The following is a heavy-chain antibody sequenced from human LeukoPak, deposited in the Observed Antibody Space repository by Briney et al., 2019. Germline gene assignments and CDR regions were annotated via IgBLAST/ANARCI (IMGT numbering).Heavy chain of an antibody. CDR3: ARGQNWFDP. CDR2: IIPIFGTA. J-gene: IGHJ5*02. CDR1: GGTFSSYA. V-gene: IGHV1-69*05. Sequence: ASVKVSCKASGGTFSSYAISWVRHAPGQGLEWMGGIIPIFGTANYAQKFQGRATITTDESTSTAYMELSSLRSEDTAIYYCARGQNWFDPWGQGTLVTVSS.